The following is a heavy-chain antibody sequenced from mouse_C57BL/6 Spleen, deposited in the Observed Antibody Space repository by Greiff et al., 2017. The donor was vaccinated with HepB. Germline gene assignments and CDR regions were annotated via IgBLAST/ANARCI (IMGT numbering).Heavy chain of an antibody. Sequence: VQLQQSGPELVKPGASVKISCKASGYSFTGYYMNWVKQSPEKSLEWIGEINPSTGGTTYNQKFQAKATLTVDKSSSTAYMQLKSLTSEDSAVYYCARSFGYDEGFAYWGQGTLVTVSA. CDR2: INPSTGGT. CDR3: ARSFGYDEGFAY. V-gene: IGHV1-42*01. CDR1: GYSFTGYY. D-gene: IGHD2-2*01. J-gene: IGHJ3*01.